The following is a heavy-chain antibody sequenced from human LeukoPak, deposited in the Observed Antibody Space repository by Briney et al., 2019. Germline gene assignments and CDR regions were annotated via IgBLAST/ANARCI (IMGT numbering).Heavy chain of an antibody. CDR2: ISGSNSYI. V-gene: IGHV3-21*01. D-gene: IGHD1-1*01. CDR1: GFTFSSYT. J-gene: IGHJ5*01. Sequence: PGGSLRLSCAASGFTFSSYTMHWIRQAPGKGLEWVSSISGSNSYIFYADSVKGRFTVSRDNAKDSLYLQMNSLRAEDTAVYYCAREVERLGSWGQGTLVTVSS. CDR3: AREVERLGS.